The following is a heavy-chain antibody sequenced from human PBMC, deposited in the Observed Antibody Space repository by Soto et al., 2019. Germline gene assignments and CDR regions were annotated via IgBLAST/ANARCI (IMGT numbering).Heavy chain of an antibody. J-gene: IGHJ2*01. Sequence: GASVQASGKDPGNTCTGYHMHSVPQAPGEGLEWMGWINPNGGATNYAQNFQARATLTRDTSISTAYMELRRLRSDDTAVYYCARDRGSRISSGCWY. CDR3: ARDRGSRISSGCWY. CDR2: INPNGGAT. V-gene: IGHV1-2*02. CDR1: GNTCTGYH. D-gene: IGHD2-2*01.